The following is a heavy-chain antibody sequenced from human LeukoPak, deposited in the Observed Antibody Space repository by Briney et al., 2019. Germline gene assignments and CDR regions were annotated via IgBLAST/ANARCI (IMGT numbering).Heavy chain of an antibody. J-gene: IGHJ4*02. Sequence: GGSLRLSCVASGFTFGKYWMSWVRQAPGKGQEWVANIKLDGSEKNYVDSVKGRFTISRDNTKNSLYLQMNSLRAEDTAVFYCARDQYDTWSRRGNFDSWGQGTLVIVSS. CDR3: ARDQYDTWSRRGNFDS. D-gene: IGHD3-3*01. V-gene: IGHV3-7*03. CDR1: GFTFGKYW. CDR2: IKLDGSEK.